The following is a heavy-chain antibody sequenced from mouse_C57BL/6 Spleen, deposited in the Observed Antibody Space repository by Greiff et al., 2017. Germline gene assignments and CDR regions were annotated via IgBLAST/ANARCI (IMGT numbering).Heavy chain of an antibody. CDR1: GFSLTSYG. V-gene: IGHV2-5*01. D-gene: IGHD2-4*01. Sequence: QVQLQQSGPGLVQPSQSLSITCTVSGFSLTSYGVHWVRQSPGKGLEWLGVIWRGGSTDYNAAFMSRLSITKDNSKSQVFFKMNSLQADDTAIYYCAKIYDDYPYAMDYWGQGTSVTVSS. J-gene: IGHJ4*01. CDR3: AKIYDDYPYAMDY. CDR2: IWRGGST.